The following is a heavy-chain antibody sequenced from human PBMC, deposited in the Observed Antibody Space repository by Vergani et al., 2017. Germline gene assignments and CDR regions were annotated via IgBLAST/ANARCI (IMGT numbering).Heavy chain of an antibody. J-gene: IGHJ3*02. CDR1: GFSFGDYA. V-gene: IGHV3-9*01. CDR2: SIWNSGSI. CDR3: ARETNGTGRDDHDAFDI. Sequence: EVQLVESGGGLVQPGRSLRLSCAASGFSFGDYAMHWVRQAPGTGLEWVSGSIWNSGSIGYADSVKGRFTISRDNATNSLYLQMNSLRAEDTALYYCARETNGTGRDDHDAFDIWGRGTMVTVSA. D-gene: IGHD2-8*02.